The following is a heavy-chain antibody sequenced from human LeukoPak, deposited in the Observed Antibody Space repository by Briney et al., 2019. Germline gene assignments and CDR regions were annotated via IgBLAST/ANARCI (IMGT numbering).Heavy chain of an antibody. CDR3: ARSTSYYYYMDV. V-gene: IGHV3-21*01. CDR1: GFTFSSYS. D-gene: IGHD1-14*01. CDR2: ISSSSSYI. J-gene: IGHJ6*03. Sequence: GGSLRLSCAASGFTFSSYSMNWVRQAPGKGLEWVSSISSSSSYIYYADSVKGRFTISRDNAKDSLYLQMNSLRAEDTAVYYCARSTSYYYYMDVWGKGTTVTVSS.